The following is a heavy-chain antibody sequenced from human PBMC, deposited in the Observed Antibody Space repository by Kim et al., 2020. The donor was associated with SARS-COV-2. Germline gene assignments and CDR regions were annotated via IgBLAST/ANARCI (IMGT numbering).Heavy chain of an antibody. CDR1: GGSFSGYY. D-gene: IGHD6-6*01. CDR2: INHSGST. CDR3: ASIPRRPIAARPLGGD. J-gene: IGHJ1*01. V-gene: IGHV4-34*01. Sequence: SETLSLTCAVYGGSFSGYYWSWIRQPPGKGLEWIGEINHSGSTNYNPSLKSRVTISVDTSKNQFSLKLSSVTAADTAVYYCASIPRRPIAARPLGGDWG.